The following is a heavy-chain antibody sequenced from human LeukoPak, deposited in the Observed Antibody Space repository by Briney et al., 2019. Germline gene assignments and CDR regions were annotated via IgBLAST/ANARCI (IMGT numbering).Heavy chain of an antibody. Sequence: GGSLRLSCAASGFTFSSYEMNWVRHAPGKGLEWVTDISSSGSTKYYADSVKGRFTISRDNAKNSLYLQMNSLRAEDTAVYYCARESRSSGWDYFDYWGRGTPVTVSS. V-gene: IGHV3-48*03. CDR1: GFTFSSYE. CDR3: ARESRSSGWDYFDY. J-gene: IGHJ4*02. CDR2: ISSSGSTK. D-gene: IGHD6-19*01.